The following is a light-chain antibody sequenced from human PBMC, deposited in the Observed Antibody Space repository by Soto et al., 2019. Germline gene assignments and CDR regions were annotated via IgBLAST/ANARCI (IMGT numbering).Light chain of an antibody. J-gene: IGKJ5*01. V-gene: IGKV3-11*01. CDR3: QQRHNWIT. CDR2: DAS. Sequence: EIVLIQSPATLSLSPGERSTLSCRASQSVGSYLGWYQQKPGQAPRLLIHDASNRATGIPARLSGSGFGTGFTLTISSLEPEDFAVYYCQQRHNWITFGQGTRLEIK. CDR1: QSVGSY.